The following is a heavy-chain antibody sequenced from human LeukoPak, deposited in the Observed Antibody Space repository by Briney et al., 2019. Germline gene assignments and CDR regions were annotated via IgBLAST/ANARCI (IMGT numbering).Heavy chain of an antibody. CDR2: IYSGGST. D-gene: IGHD2/OR15-2a*01. Sequence: GGSLRLSCAASGFTVSSNYMSWVRQAPGKGLEWVSVIYSGGSTYYADSVKGRFTISRDNSKNTLYLQMNSLRAEDTAVYYCAKDLSASHYFDYWGQGTLVAVSS. CDR3: AKDLSASHYFDY. V-gene: IGHV3-53*05. J-gene: IGHJ4*02. CDR1: GFTVSSNY.